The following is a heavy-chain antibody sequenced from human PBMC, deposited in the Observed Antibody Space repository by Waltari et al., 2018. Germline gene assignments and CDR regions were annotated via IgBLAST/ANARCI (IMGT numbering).Heavy chain of an antibody. V-gene: IGHV5-51*01. Sequence: EVQLVQSGAEVKKPGESLKLYCKGSGYSFTSYWIGCVRPLPGKGLEWMGIIYPGDYDTRYSPSFQGQVTISADKSSSTAYLQWSSLKASDTAMYYCARQHNWNYGWFDPWGQGTLVTVSS. CDR2: IYPGDYDT. D-gene: IGHD1-7*01. CDR1: GYSFTSYW. CDR3: ARQHNWNYGWFDP. J-gene: IGHJ5*02.